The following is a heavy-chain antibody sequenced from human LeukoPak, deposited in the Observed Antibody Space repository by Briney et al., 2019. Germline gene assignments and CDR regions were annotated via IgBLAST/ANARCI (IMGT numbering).Heavy chain of an antibody. J-gene: IGHJ4*02. CDR2: ISYDGSNK. V-gene: IGHV3-30-3*01. CDR3: ARAADTAMVYFDY. Sequence: PGGPLRLSCAASGFTFSSYAMHWVRQAPGKGLEWVAVISYDGSNKYYADSVKGRFTISRDNSKNTLYLQMNSLRAEDTAVYYCARAADTAMVYFDYWGQGTLVTVSS. CDR1: GFTFSSYA. D-gene: IGHD5-18*01.